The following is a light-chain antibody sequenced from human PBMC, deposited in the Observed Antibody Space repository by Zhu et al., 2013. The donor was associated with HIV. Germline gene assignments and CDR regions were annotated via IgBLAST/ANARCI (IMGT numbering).Light chain of an antibody. V-gene: IGKV3-11*01. CDR1: QSVSSS. Sequence: DIVLTQSPATLSLSPGERATLSCRASQSVSSSLAWFQQTPGQAPRLLIYDASNRATGIPARFSGSGSGTDFTLTISGLEPEDFAFYYCQQRSDWSPWTFGQGTKVEI. CDR3: QQRSDWSPWT. J-gene: IGKJ1*01. CDR2: DAS.